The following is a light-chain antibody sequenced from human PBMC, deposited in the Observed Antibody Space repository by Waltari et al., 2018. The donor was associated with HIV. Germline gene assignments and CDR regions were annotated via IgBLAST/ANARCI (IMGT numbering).Light chain of an antibody. J-gene: IGKJ5*01. Sequence: DIQMYQAPSSLSASVGDRVTITCRASRDISNDLAWYQQKSGEVPKLLIYGASTLRSGVSSRFRGSASGTEFTLTINGLQPEDVASYYCQNYDSAPVAFGQGTRLEI. CDR3: QNYDSAPVA. V-gene: IGKV1-27*01. CDR1: RDISND. CDR2: GAS.